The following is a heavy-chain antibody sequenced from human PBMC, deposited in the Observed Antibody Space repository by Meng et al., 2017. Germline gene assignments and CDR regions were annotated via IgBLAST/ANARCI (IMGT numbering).Heavy chain of an antibody. CDR2: INPNSGGT. CDR3: AREAITNYDILTGYPDY. V-gene: IGHV1-2*06. Sequence: VRLVHSGAVVKKPGASGKVSSKASVYTFTGYYMHWVRQAPGQGLEWMGRINPNSGGTNYAQKFQGRVTMTRDTSISTAYMELSRLRSDDTAVYYCAREAITNYDILTGYPDYWGQGTLVTVSS. D-gene: IGHD3-9*01. J-gene: IGHJ4*02. CDR1: VYTFTGYY.